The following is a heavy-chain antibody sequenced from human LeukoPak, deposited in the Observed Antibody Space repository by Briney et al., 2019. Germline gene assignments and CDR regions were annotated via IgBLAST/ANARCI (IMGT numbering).Heavy chain of an antibody. CDR1: GGSTSSYY. D-gene: IGHD3-3*01. CDR3: ARDFPEDFWSGYPYYYGMDV. CDR2: IYTSGRT. Sequence: SETLSLTCTVSGGSTSSYYWSWIRQPAGKGLEWSGRIYTSGRTNYNPSLKSRVTMSVDTSKNQFSLKLSSVTAADTAVYYCARDFPEDFWSGYPYYYGMDVWGQGTTVTVSS. J-gene: IGHJ6*02. V-gene: IGHV4-4*07.